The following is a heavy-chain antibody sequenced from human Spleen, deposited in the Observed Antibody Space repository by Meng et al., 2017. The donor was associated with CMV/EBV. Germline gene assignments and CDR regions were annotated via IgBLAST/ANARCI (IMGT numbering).Heavy chain of an antibody. CDR1: GGSFSGYY. Sequence: SETLSLTCAVYGGSFSGYYWSWIRQPPGKGLEWIGEINHSGSTNYNPSLKSRVTISVDTSKNQFSLKLSSVTAADTAVYYCARGSSTSWMAFDYWGQGTLVTVSS. CDR3: ARGSSTSWMAFDY. D-gene: IGHD2-2*01. CDR2: INHSGST. J-gene: IGHJ4*02. V-gene: IGHV4-34*01.